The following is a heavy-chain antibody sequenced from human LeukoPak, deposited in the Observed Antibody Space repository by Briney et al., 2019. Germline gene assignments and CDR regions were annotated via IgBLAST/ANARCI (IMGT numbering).Heavy chain of an antibody. D-gene: IGHD2-2*01. CDR2: ISDSGGST. V-gene: IGHV3-23*01. CDR1: GFTFSSYA. CDR3: AKGKGSSTGCSDY. J-gene: IGHJ4*02. Sequence: GGSLRLSCAASGFTFSSYAMSWVRQAPGKGLEWVSLISDSGGSTYCADSVKGRFTISRDNSKNTLYLQMNSLRAEDTAVYYCAKGKGSSTGCSDYWGQGTLVTVSS.